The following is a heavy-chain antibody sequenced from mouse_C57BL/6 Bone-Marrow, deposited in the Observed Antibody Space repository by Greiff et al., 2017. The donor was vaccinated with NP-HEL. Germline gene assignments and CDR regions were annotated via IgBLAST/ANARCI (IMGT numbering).Heavy chain of an antibody. CDR2: ISNGGGST. D-gene: IGHD1-1*02. J-gene: IGHJ1*03. CDR3: ARHVPLFRLHWYFDV. Sequence: EVQGVESGGGLVQPGGSLKLSCAASGFTFSDYYMYWVRQTPEKRLEWVAYISNGGGSTYYPDTGKGRFTISRDNAKNTLYLQMSRLKSEDTAMYYCARHVPLFRLHWYFDVWGTGTTVTVSS. V-gene: IGHV5-12*01. CDR1: GFTFSDYY.